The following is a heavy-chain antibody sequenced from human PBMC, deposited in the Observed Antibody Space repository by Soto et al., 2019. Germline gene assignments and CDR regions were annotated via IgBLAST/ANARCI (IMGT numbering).Heavy chain of an antibody. CDR2: MIPVFGKP. CDR3: GRVALNGPGNH. J-gene: IGHJ5*02. Sequence: ASVKVSCKVSGDTFTANALTWVRQAPGQGLEWIGGMIPVFGKPSYAQNFQGRVTITADRSTTDESTSTAYMELSSLRFEDTAVYYCGRVALNGPGNHWGQGTLVTV. CDR1: GDTFTANA. D-gene: IGHD2-8*01. V-gene: IGHV1-69*13.